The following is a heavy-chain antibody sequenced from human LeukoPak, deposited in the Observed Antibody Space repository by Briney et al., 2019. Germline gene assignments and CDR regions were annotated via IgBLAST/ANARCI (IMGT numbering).Heavy chain of an antibody. D-gene: IGHD2-2*01. CDR3: ARGRLYCSSTSCSDAFDI. J-gene: IGHJ3*02. Sequence: SETLSLTCTVAGGSISSYYWSWIRQPAGKGLEWIGRIYTSGSTNYNPSLKSRVTTSVDTSKNQFSLKLSSVTAADTAVYYCARGRLYCSSTSCSDAFDIWGQGTMVTVSS. CDR2: IYTSGST. V-gene: IGHV4-4*07. CDR1: GGSISSYY.